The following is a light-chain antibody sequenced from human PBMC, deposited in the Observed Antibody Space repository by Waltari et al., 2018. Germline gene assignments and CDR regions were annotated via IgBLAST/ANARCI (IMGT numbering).Light chain of an antibody. Sequence: QSALTQPASVSGSPGQSITISCTGTSSDVGSYNLVSWYQQHPGKPPKLMIYEVSKRPSGVSNGFSGSKSGNTASLTFSGLQAEDEADYYCCSYASDITLVFGGGTKLTVL. CDR3: CSYASDITLV. J-gene: IGLJ3*02. CDR2: EVS. CDR1: SSDVGSYNL. V-gene: IGLV2-23*02.